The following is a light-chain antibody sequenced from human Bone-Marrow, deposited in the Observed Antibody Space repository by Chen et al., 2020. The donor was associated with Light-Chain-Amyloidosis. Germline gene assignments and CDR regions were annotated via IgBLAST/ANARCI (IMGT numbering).Light chain of an antibody. CDR1: QTISSNY. CDR3: QQYGTSPLT. V-gene: IGKV3-20*01. Sequence: EIVLTQSPGTLSLSPGEGANLSCRASQTISSNYLTWYQQKFGQAPRLLIYGSSSRATGIPDRGTGSGSGADFTLTINRLEPEYFARYYCQQYGTSPLTFGGGTKVEIK. CDR2: GSS. J-gene: IGKJ4*01.